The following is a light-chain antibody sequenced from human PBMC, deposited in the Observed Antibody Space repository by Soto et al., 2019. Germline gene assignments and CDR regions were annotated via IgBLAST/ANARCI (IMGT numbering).Light chain of an antibody. CDR1: ENVRTF. Sequence: VLTQSPATLSLSPGERATLSCRASENVRTFVDWYQQKPGQAPRLLIYGASNSATDIPARFSVSGSGTDFTLTISNLEPEDFAVYYCQQHSHWPPWTFGHGTRVEIQ. J-gene: IGKJ1*01. V-gene: IGKV3-11*01. CDR2: GAS. CDR3: QQHSHWPPWT.